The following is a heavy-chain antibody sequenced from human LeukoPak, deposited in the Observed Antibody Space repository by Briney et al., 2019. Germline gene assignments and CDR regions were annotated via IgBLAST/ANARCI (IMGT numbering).Heavy chain of an antibody. V-gene: IGHV3-30*03. CDR2: ISPDGTDK. J-gene: IGHJ4*02. Sequence: GGSLRLSCAASGFTFSAYGMHWVRQAPGKGLEWVALISPDGTDKFYIDSVKGRFTISRDNSKNTLYLQMNSLRPEDTAVYYCARNSVGGSFFDYWGQGILVTVSS. D-gene: IGHD3-16*01. CDR3: ARNSVGGSFFDY. CDR1: GFTFSAYG.